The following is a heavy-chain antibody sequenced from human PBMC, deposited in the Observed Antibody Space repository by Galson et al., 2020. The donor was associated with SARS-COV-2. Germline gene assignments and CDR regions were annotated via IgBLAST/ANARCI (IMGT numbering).Heavy chain of an antibody. CDR3: VVRGGY. J-gene: IGHJ4*02. CDR1: GYSFTSYD. D-gene: IGHD2-21*01. V-gene: IGHV1-8*01. Sequence: ASVKVSCKASGYSFTSYDVNWVRQAPGQGLEYMGSINPNSGDPGYAQKLQGRTTMTRDTSISTAYMELSSLRSEDTALYYCVVRGGYWGQGTLVTVSS. CDR2: INPNSGDP.